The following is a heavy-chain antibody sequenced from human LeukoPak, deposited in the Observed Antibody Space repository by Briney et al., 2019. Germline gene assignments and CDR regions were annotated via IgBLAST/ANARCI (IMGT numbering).Heavy chain of an antibody. D-gene: IGHD2-15*01. CDR1: GFTFSSYA. CDR3: TKRCSGGNCYSGEDY. J-gene: IGHJ4*02. V-gene: IGHV3-23*01. CDR2: ISGSGGST. Sequence: PGGSLRLSCAASGFTFSSYAMSWVRQAPGKGLEWDSAISGSGGSTYYADSVKGRFTISRDNSKNTLYLQMNSLRAEDTAVYYCTKRCSGGNCYSGEDYWGQGTLVTVSS.